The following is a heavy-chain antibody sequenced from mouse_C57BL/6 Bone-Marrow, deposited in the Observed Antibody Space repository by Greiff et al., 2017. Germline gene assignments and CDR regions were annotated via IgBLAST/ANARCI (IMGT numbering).Heavy chain of an antibody. V-gene: IGHV1-69*01. Sequence: QVQLQQSGAELVMPGASVKLSCKASGYTFTSYWMHWVKQRPGQVLEWIGEIDPSDSYTNYNQQLKGKSTWDVDKSSSTAYMQLSILTSEDSAVYYCARSNYNAMDYWGQGTSVTVSS. CDR1: GYTFTSYW. D-gene: IGHD2-12*01. J-gene: IGHJ4*01. CDR3: ARSNYNAMDY. CDR2: IDPSDSYT.